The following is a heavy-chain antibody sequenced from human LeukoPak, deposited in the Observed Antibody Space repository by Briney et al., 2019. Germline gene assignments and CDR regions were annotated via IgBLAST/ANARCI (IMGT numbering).Heavy chain of an antibody. J-gene: IGHJ4*02. CDR2: IYYSGST. V-gene: IGHV4-59*01. CDR1: GGSISSYY. CDR3: ARERIAAAGTSTGFDY. D-gene: IGHD6-13*01. Sequence: PSETLSLTCTVSGGSISSYYWSWIRQPPGKGLEWIGYIYYSGSTNYNPSLKSRVTISVDTSKNQFSLELSSVTAADTAVYYCARERIAAAGTSTGFDYWGQGTLVTVSS.